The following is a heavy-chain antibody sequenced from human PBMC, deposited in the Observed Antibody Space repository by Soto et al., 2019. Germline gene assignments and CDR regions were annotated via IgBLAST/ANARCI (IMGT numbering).Heavy chain of an antibody. CDR3: AKSLMQYQATRSLYYYGPDV. Sequence: LRLSCAASGFSFSIYAMSWVRQAPGKGLEWVSGISSSGGSTYYADSVQGRFTISRDNSRTTLYLQMISLRAEDTAIYYCAKSLMQYQATRSLYYYGPDVWGQGTTVTVSS. CDR2: ISSSGGST. J-gene: IGHJ6*02. CDR1: GFSFSIYA. D-gene: IGHD2-2*01. V-gene: IGHV3-23*01.